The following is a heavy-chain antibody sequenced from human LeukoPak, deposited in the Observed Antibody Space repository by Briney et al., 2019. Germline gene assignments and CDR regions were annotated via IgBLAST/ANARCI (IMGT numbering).Heavy chain of an antibody. CDR3: ARVGRSGHVSYIDY. J-gene: IGHJ4*02. CDR2: IIPIFGTA. CDR1: GGTFSSYA. V-gene: IGHV1-69*13. Sequence: GASVKVSCKASGGTFSSYAISWVRQAPGQGLEWMGGIIPIFGTANYAQKFQGRVTITADESTSTAYMELSSLRSEDTAVYYCARVGRSGHVSYIDYWGQGTLVTVSS. D-gene: IGHD5-12*01.